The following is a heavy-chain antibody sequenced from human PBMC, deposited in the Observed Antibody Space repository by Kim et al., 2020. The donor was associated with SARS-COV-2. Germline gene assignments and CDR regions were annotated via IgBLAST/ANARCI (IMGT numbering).Heavy chain of an antibody. D-gene: IGHD3-10*01. CDR3: ARGHYGSGSYYSYFDY. CDR2: IYYSGST. Sequence: SETLSLTCTVSGGSISSSSYYWGWIRQPPGKGLEWIGSIYYSGSTYYNPSLKSRVTISVDTSKNQFSLKLSSVTAADTAVYYCARGHYGSGSYYSYFDYWGQGTLVTVSS. J-gene: IGHJ4*02. CDR1: GGSISSSSYY. V-gene: IGHV4-39*01.